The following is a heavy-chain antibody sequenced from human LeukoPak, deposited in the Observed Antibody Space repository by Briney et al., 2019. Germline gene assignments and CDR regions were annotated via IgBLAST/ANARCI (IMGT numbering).Heavy chain of an antibody. D-gene: IGHD1-1*01. J-gene: IGHJ4*02. V-gene: IGHV3-21*01. CDR3: ARDQNNWNEKDY. CDR1: GFTFSGYS. CDR2: ISSSSSYI. Sequence: GGSLRLSCAASGFTFSGYSMNWVRQAPGKGLEWVSSISSSSSYIYYADSVKGRFTISRDNAKNSLYLQMNSLRAEDTAVYYCARDQNNWNEKDYWGQGTLVTVSS.